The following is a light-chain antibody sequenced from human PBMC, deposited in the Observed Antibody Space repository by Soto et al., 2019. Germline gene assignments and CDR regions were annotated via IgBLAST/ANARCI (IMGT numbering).Light chain of an antibody. Sequence: DIQMTQSPSSLSASVGDRVTITCQASQDISNYLNWYQQKPGKAPKLLIYDAANLETGVPSRFSGSGYGTDFTFTISSLQPEDIATYYCQQYDNLLPLTFGGGTKVEI. CDR2: DAA. CDR3: QQYDNLLPLT. V-gene: IGKV1-33*01. J-gene: IGKJ4*01. CDR1: QDISNY.